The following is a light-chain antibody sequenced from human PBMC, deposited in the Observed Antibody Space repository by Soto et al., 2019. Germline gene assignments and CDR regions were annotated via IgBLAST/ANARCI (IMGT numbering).Light chain of an antibody. Sequence: DIQMTQSPASLSASVGDRVTITCQASQDITNFLNWYQHKPVKAPKLLIYHASNLEAGVPSRFSGSGSGTDFTFTISNLQPEDFATYYCHQYDILLTFGGGTKVEIK. CDR3: HQYDILLT. V-gene: IGKV1-33*01. CDR2: HAS. CDR1: QDITNF. J-gene: IGKJ4*01.